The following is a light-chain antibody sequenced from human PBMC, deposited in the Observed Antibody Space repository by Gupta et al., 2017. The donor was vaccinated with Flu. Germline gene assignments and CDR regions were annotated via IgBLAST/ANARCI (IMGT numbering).Light chain of an antibody. J-gene: IGLJ3*02. CDR1: NIEMKS. V-gene: IGLV3-21*02. CDR2: DDR. Sequence: SYFLPHPPPLSLPPGHTPTFPLGGDNIEMKSVHWYQQRPGQAPLLVVYDDRNRPSGIPERFSGSNSGNTATLTISRLEAADEADYYCHVGDRGSDHGVFGGGTKLTVL. CDR3: HVGDRGSDHGV.